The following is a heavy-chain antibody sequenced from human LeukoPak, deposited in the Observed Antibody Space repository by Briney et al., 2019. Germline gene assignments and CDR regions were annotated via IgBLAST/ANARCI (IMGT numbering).Heavy chain of an antibody. Sequence: GGSLRLSCAASGFPFSSYSMHWVRQAPGNGLEWVAVISNDGSHKYYADSVKGRFIISRDNSKNTLSLQMNTLRPDDTAVFYCARDPNSLADYGGDYFDHWGQGTLVTVSS. CDR1: GFPFSSYS. CDR2: ISNDGSHK. D-gene: IGHD4-23*01. CDR3: ARDPNSLADYGGDYFDH. V-gene: IGHV3-30*04. J-gene: IGHJ4*02.